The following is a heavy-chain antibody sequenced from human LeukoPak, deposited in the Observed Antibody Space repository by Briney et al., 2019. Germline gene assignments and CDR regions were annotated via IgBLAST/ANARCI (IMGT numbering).Heavy chain of an antibody. CDR3: AREPYYYDSSGYYSFDY. Sequence: LGGSLRLSCAASGFTFSSYAMSWVRQAPGKGLEWVSAISGSGGSTYYADSVKGRFTISRDNSKNTLYLQMNSLRAEDTAVYYCAREPYYYDSSGYYSFDYWGQGTLVTVSS. D-gene: IGHD3-22*01. CDR1: GFTFSSYA. J-gene: IGHJ4*02. V-gene: IGHV3-23*01. CDR2: ISGSGGST.